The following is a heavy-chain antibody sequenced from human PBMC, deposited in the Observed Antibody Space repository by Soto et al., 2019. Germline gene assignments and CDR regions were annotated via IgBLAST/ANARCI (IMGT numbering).Heavy chain of an antibody. J-gene: IGHJ5*02. CDR3: ARDPRITIFGVVYSNWFDP. Sequence: QVQLVQSGAEVKKPGSSVKVSCKASGGTFSSYAISWVRQAPGQGLEWMGGIIPIFGTPNYAQKFQGRVTITADESTSTAYMELSSLRSEDTAVYYCARDPRITIFGVVYSNWFDPWGQGTLVTVSS. V-gene: IGHV1-69*12. CDR2: IIPIFGTP. D-gene: IGHD3-3*01. CDR1: GGTFSSYA.